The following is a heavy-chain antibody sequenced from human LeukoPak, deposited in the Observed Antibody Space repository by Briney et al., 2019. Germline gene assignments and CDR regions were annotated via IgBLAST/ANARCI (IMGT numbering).Heavy chain of an antibody. CDR2: IPYDGSNE. CDR3: ARSLWSLIKYCNNGVCYNWFDP. D-gene: IGHD2-8*01. Sequence: GGSLRLSCAASGFTFSSYAMHWVRQAPGKGLEGVAVIPYDGSNEYYADSVKGRFTISRDNSKNTLYLQMNSLRAEDTAVYYCARSLWSLIKYCNNGVCYNWFDPWGQGTLVTVSS. V-gene: IGHV3-30*04. J-gene: IGHJ5*02. CDR1: GFTFSSYA.